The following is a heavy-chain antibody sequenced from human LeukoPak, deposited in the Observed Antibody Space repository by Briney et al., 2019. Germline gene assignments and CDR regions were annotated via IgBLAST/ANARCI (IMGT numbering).Heavy chain of an antibody. CDR2: IIPIFGTA. D-gene: IGHD2-15*01. CDR3: ARDGHCSGGSCYSVAFDY. CDR1: GGTFSSYA. V-gene: IGHV1-69*06. Sequence: GSSVKVSCKASGGTFSSYAISCVRQAPGQGLEWMGGIIPIFGTANYAQKFQGRVTITPDKSTNTAYMELSSLRSEDTAVYYCARDGHCSGGSCYSVAFDYWGQGTLVTVSS. J-gene: IGHJ4*02.